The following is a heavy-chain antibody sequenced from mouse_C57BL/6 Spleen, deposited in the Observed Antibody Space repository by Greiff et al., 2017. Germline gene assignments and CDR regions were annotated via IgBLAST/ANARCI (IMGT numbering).Heavy chain of an antibody. J-gene: IGHJ4*01. V-gene: IGHV1-78*01. CDR1: GYTFTDHT. Sequence: VQLQQSDAELVKPGASVTISCKVSGYTFTDHTIHWMKQRPEQGLEWIGYIYPRDGSTKYNEKFKGKATLTADKSSSTAYMQLNSLTSEDSAVYFCAGYYGNYDYAMDYWGQGTSVTVSS. CDR3: AGYYGNYDYAMDY. CDR2: IYPRDGST. D-gene: IGHD2-1*01.